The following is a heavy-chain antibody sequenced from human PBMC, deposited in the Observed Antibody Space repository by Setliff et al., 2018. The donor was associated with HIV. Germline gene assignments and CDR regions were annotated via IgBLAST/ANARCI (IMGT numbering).Heavy chain of an antibody. J-gene: IGHJ6*03. CDR3: ARRRPPPSGMYPSYYMDV. V-gene: IGHV4-59*08. Sequence: KTSETLSLTCTVSGGFISTYYWTWIRQSPGKGLEWIGHVSYSGSTNYNPSLKSRVTISVDTSKNHFSLNLNSVTAADTAIYYCARRRPPPSGMYPSYYMDVWGKGTAVTVSS. D-gene: IGHD1-26*01. CDR2: VSYSGST. CDR1: GGFISTYY.